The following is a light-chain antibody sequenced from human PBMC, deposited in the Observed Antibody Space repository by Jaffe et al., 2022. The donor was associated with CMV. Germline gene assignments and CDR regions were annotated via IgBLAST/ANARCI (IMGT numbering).Light chain of an antibody. V-gene: IGLV1-44*01. J-gene: IGLJ2*01. CDR3: AAWDDRVNGVI. CDR2: NSN. Sequence: QSVLTQPPSASATPGQRVTFSCSGGSSNIGSYSVTWYQQLPRTAPKLLIYNSNQRPSGVPDRFSGSKSGTSASLAISGLQSEDEADYYCAAWDDRVNGVIFGGGTKLTVL. CDR1: SSNIGSYS.